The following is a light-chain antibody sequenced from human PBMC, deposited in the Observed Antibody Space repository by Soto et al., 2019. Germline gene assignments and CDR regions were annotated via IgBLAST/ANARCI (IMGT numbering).Light chain of an antibody. CDR3: HQYNHHHWT. CDR2: KAS. Sequence: DIKITLSPYTLSASVGAVVTITCRASQTISTWLAWYQQKPGKAPNPLIYKASSLERGVPARFSGSGSGTESTLTISSLQSDDVATYYCHQYNHHHWTFSQGTKVDIK. V-gene: IGKV1-5*03. J-gene: IGKJ1*01. CDR1: QTISTW.